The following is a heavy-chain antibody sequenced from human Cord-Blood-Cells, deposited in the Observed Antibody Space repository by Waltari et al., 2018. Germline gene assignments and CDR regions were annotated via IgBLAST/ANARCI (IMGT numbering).Heavy chain of an antibody. Sequence: EVQLVESGGGLVQPGGSLRLSCAASVFTFSTYEMNWVRQAPGKGLEWVSYISSSGSTIYYADSVKGRFTISRDNAKNSLYLQMNSLRAEDTAVYYCARGDWGHPDAFDIWGQGTMVTDSS. V-gene: IGHV3-48*03. J-gene: IGHJ3*02. CDR2: ISSSGSTI. D-gene: IGHD7-27*01. CDR1: VFTFSTYE. CDR3: ARGDWGHPDAFDI.